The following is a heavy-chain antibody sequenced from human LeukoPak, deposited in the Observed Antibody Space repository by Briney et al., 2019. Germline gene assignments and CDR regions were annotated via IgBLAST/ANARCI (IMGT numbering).Heavy chain of an antibody. J-gene: IGHJ4*02. CDR2: ISAYNGNT. D-gene: IGHD2-2*02. CDR3: ARAGEEIYQLLYSRDTETFDY. V-gene: IGHV1-18*01. CDR1: GYTFTSYG. Sequence: GASVKVSCKASGYTFTSYGISWVRQAPGQGLEWMGWISAYNGNTNYAQKLQGRVTMTTDTSTSTAYMELRSLRSDDTAVYYCARAGEEIYQLLYSRDTETFDYWGQGTLVTVSS.